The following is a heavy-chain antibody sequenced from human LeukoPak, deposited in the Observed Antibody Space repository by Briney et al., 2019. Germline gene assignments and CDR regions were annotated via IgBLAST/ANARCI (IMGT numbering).Heavy chain of an antibody. D-gene: IGHD3-3*01. CDR1: GGSFSGYY. CDR2: INHSGST. J-gene: IGHJ3*02. Sequence: PSETLSLTCAVYGGSFSGYYWSWIRQPPGKGLEWIGEINHSGSTNYNPSLKSRVTISVDTSKNQFSLKLSSVTAADTAVYYCARWPTYYDFWSGPGGDAFDIWGQGTMVTVSS. V-gene: IGHV4-34*01. CDR3: ARWPTYYDFWSGPGGDAFDI.